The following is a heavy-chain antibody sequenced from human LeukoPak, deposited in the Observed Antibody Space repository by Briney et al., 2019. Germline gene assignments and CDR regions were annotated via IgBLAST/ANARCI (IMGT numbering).Heavy chain of an antibody. D-gene: IGHD5-18*01. J-gene: IGHJ4*02. Sequence: SETLSLTCTVSGGSISTYYWSWIRQPPGKGLEWIGYIYYSGSTNYNPSLKSRGTMSVDTCKNQFPLKLSSVTAADTAVYYCARGPGYSYGQTDYWGQGNLVTVSS. CDR2: IYYSGST. CDR3: ARGPGYSYGQTDY. CDR1: GGSISTYY. V-gene: IGHV4-59*01.